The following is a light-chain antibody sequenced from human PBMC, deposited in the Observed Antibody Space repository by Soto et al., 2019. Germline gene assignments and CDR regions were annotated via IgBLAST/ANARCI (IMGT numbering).Light chain of an antibody. CDR3: LLYMGGGVWV. Sequence: QTVVTQEPSFSVSPGRTVTLTCGLSSGSVSTSFYPSWYQQTPGQAPRTLIYSTNTRSSGVPDRFSGSIIGNKAALTITGAQAHDESDYYCLLYMGGGVWVFGGGTQLTVL. J-gene: IGLJ3*02. CDR1: SGSVSTSFY. CDR2: STN. V-gene: IGLV8-61*01.